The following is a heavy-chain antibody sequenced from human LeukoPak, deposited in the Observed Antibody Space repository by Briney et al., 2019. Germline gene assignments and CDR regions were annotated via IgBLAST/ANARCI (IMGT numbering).Heavy chain of an antibody. CDR2: INPNSGGT. V-gene: IGHV1-2*02. Sequence: ASVKVSCKASGYTFTGYYMHWVRQAPGQGLEWMGWINPNSGGTNYAQKFQGRVTMTRDTSISTAYMELSRLRSDDTAVYYCARAAMNLDGYNWWYFDHWGQGTLVTVSS. CDR3: ARAAMNLDGYNWWYFDH. D-gene: IGHD5-24*01. J-gene: IGHJ4*02. CDR1: GYTFTGYY.